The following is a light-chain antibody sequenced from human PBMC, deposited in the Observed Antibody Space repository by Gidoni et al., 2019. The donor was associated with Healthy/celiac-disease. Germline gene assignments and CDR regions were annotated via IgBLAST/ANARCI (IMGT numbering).Light chain of an antibody. V-gene: IGKV3-15*01. CDR2: GAS. CDR1: QSVSST. Sequence: VMTQSPATLSVSAGDRATLSCRASQSVSSTLAWYQQKPGQAPRLLIYGASTRATGIPARFSGSGSGTEFTLTISSLQSEDFAAYYCQQYNNWSYTFGQGTKLEIK. CDR3: QQYNNWSYT. J-gene: IGKJ2*01.